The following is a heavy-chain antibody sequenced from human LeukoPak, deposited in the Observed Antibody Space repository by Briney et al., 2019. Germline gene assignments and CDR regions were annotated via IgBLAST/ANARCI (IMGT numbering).Heavy chain of an antibody. J-gene: IGHJ5*02. CDR3: ARECITMVRGVMYWFDP. D-gene: IGHD3-10*01. CDR1: GYTFTSYG. V-gene: IGHV1-18*01. CDR2: ISAYNGNT. Sequence: ASVKVSCTASGYTFTSYGISWVRQAPGQGLEWMGWISAYNGNTNYAQKLQGRVTMTTDTSTSTAYMELRSLRSDDTAVYYCARECITMVRGVMYWFDPWGQGTLVTVSS.